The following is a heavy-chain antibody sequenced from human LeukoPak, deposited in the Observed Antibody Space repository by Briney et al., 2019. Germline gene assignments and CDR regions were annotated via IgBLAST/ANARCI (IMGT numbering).Heavy chain of an antibody. Sequence: PGRSLRLSCAASGFTFSSYAVHWVRQAPGRGLEWVAVISYDGSNKYYADSVKGRFSISRDNSKNTLYLQMNSLRAEDTAVYYCARQYDGFDYWGQGTLVTVSS. V-gene: IGHV3-30-3*01. CDR1: GFTFSSYA. J-gene: IGHJ4*02. CDR2: ISYDGSNK. D-gene: IGHD3-3*01. CDR3: ARQYDGFDY.